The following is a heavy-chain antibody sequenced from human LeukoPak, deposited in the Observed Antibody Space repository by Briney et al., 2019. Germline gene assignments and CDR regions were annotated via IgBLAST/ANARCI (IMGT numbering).Heavy chain of an antibody. CDR1: GGSISSYY. J-gene: IGHJ4*02. V-gene: IGHV4-59*08. Sequence: SETLSLTCTVSGGSISSYYWSWIRQPPGKGLEWIGYIYYSGSTNYNPSLKSRVTISVDTSKNQFSLKLSSVTAADTAVYYCARPNYYGSGSQDYWGQGTLVTVSS. CDR3: ARPNYYGSGSQDY. CDR2: IYYSGST. D-gene: IGHD3-10*01.